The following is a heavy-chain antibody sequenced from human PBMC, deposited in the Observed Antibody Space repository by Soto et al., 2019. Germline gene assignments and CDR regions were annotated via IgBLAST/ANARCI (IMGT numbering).Heavy chain of an antibody. CDR1: GFTFSNAW. J-gene: IGHJ6*02. CDR2: IKSKTDGGTT. Sequence: GGSLRLSCAASGFTFSNAWMNWVRQAPGKGLEWVGRIKSKTDGGTTDYAAPVKGRFTISRDDSKNTLYLQMNSLKTEDTAVYYCTTDFNDFWSGYRTLNYGMDVWGQGTTVTVSS. V-gene: IGHV3-15*07. D-gene: IGHD3-3*01. CDR3: TTDFNDFWSGYRTLNYGMDV.